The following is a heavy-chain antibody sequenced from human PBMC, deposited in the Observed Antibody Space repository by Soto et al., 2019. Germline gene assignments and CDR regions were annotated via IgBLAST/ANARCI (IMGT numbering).Heavy chain of an antibody. CDR1: GYTFTSYG. CDR2: ISAYNGNT. Sequence: QVQLVQSGAEVKKPGASVKVSCKASGYTFTSYGISWVRQAPGQGLEWMGWISAYNGNTNYAQKLQGKVTMTTDTSTSTAYMELRSLRSDDTAVYYCARDGRRIAAVEYYYYGMDVWGQGTTVTVSS. V-gene: IGHV1-18*01. D-gene: IGHD6-6*01. CDR3: ARDGRRIAAVEYYYYGMDV. J-gene: IGHJ6*02.